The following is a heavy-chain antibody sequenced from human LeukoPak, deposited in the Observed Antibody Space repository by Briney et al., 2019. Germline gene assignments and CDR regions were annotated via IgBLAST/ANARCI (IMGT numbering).Heavy chain of an antibody. CDR2: IYYSGST. V-gene: IGHV4-39*01. Sequence: SETLSLTCTVSGGSISSSSYYWGWIRQPPGKGLEWIGSIYYSGSTYYNPSLKSRVTISVGTSKNQFSLKLSSVTAADTAVYYCARHSRPLFDYWGQGALVTVSS. J-gene: IGHJ4*02. CDR1: GGSISSSSYY. D-gene: IGHD6-13*01. CDR3: ARHSRPLFDY.